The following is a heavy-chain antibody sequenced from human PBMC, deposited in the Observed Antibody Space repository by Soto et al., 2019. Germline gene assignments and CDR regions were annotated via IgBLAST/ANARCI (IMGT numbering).Heavy chain of an antibody. J-gene: IGHJ4*02. CDR2: MNPESRNT. CDR1: GYTFTSYD. CDR3: ARFVRHQLPTIDF. D-gene: IGHD2-2*01. Sequence: ASVKVSCKASGYTFTSYDINWVRQATGQGLEWMGWMNPESRNTGYAQKFQGRVTMTRDTSISTAYMELSSLTSEDTAVYYCARFVRHQLPTIDFWGEGTLVTVSS. V-gene: IGHV1-8*01.